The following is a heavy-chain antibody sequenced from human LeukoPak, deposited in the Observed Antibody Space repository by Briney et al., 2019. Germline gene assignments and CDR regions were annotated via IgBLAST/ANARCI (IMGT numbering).Heavy chain of an antibody. V-gene: IGHV4-59*08. Sequence: SETLSLTCTVSGGSISSYYWSWIRQPPGKGLEWIGYIYYSGSTNYNPSLKSRVTISVDTSKNQFSLKLSSVTAADTAVYYCARGPLYCSSTSCSQYNWFDPWGQGTLVTVSS. J-gene: IGHJ5*02. CDR1: GGSISSYY. D-gene: IGHD2-2*01. CDR3: ARGPLYCSSTSCSQYNWFDP. CDR2: IYYSGST.